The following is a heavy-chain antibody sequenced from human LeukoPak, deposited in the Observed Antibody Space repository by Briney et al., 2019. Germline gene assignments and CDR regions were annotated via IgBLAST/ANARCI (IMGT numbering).Heavy chain of an antibody. CDR2: TNHGGST. D-gene: IGHD6-13*01. V-gene: IGHV4-34*01. Sequence: PAETLSLTCAVYGGSFSDYYWSWIRQSPGKGLEWIGETNHGGSTKYNPSLGTRVTLSLDTSKNQFSLKLNSVTAADTAVYYCARIMLASAGKYFSYYYMDVWGVGTTVTVSS. CDR1: GGSFSDYY. J-gene: IGHJ6*03. CDR3: ARIMLASAGKYFSYYYMDV.